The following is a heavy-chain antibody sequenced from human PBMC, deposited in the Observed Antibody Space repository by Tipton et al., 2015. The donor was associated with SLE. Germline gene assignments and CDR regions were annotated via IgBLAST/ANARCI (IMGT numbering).Heavy chain of an antibody. CDR3: ARDPNSPRGAFDI. CDR1: GFTFSSYS. V-gene: IGHV3-21*01. D-gene: IGHD4-23*01. J-gene: IGHJ3*02. Sequence: GSLRLSCAASGFTFSSYSMNWVRQAPGKGLEWVSSISSSSSYIYYADSVKGRFTISRDNAKNSLYLQMNSLRAEDTAVYYCARDPNSPRGAFDIWGQGTMVTVSS. CDR2: ISSSSSYI.